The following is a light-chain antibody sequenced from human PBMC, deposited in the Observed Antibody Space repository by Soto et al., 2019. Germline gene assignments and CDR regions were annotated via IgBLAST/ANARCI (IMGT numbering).Light chain of an antibody. CDR2: HVS. V-gene: IGLV2-14*01. Sequence: QSGLTQPASVSGSPGQSITISCTGTGSDVGGYNYVSWYQQHPGKAPKLMIYHVSNRPSGVSNRFSGSKSGNTASLTISGLQAEDEADYYCSSYTSSSTRVFGTGTKVTVL. CDR3: SSYTSSSTRV. J-gene: IGLJ1*01. CDR1: GSDVGGYNY.